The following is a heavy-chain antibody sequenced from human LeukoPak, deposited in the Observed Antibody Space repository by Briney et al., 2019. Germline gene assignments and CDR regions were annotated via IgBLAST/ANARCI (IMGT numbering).Heavy chain of an antibody. CDR3: ARAPGYYDSSGYYVDY. J-gene: IGHJ4*02. CDR1: GYSISSGYY. D-gene: IGHD3-22*01. CDR2: IYHSGST. Sequence: SETLSLTCAVSGYSISSGYYWGWIRQPPGKGLEWIGSIYHSGSTYYNPSLKSRVTISVDTSKNEFSLKLSSVNAADTAVYYCARAPGYYDSSGYYVDYWGQGTLVTVSS. V-gene: IGHV4-38-2*01.